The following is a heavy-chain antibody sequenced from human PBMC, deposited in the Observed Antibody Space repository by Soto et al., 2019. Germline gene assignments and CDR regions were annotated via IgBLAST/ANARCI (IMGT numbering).Heavy chain of an antibody. V-gene: IGHV3-23*01. CDR1: GFTFSSYA. J-gene: IGHJ4*02. Sequence: EVQLLESGGGLVQPGGSLRLSCAASGFTFSSYAMNWVRQAPEKGLEWVSVISGSGDSTYYADSVKGRFTISRDNSKNTLHLQMNSLRAEDTAVYYCASRSSSWYFDYWGQGTLITVSS. D-gene: IGHD6-13*01. CDR2: ISGSGDST. CDR3: ASRSSSWYFDY.